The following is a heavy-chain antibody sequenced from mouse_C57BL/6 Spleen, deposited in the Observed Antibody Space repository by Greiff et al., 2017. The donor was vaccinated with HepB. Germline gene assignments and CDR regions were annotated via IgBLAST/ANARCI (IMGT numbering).Heavy chain of an antibody. CDR3: TIPIYYYGSSYLFDY. J-gene: IGHJ2*01. V-gene: IGHV14-1*01. CDR2: IDPEDGHT. Sequence: EVQLQQSGAELVRPGASVKLSCTASGFNIKDYYMHWVKQRPEQGLEWIGRIDPEDGHTEYAPKFQGKATMTADTSSNTAYLQLSSLTSEYTAVYYCTIPIYYYGSSYLFDYWGKGTTLTVSS. CDR1: GFNIKDYY. D-gene: IGHD1-1*01.